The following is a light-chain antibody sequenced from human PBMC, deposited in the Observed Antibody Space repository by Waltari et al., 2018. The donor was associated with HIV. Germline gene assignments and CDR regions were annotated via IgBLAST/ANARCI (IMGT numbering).Light chain of an antibody. CDR2: AAS. J-gene: IGKJ3*01. V-gene: IGKV1-27*01. CDR3: QKYNSAPLIT. Sequence: DLQMTQSPTSLSASVGDRVTITCRASQAISTFLAWYQQKPGKVPKLLISAASTLRSGVPSRFSGSGSGTDFTLTINGLQPEDVATYYCQKYNSAPLITFGPGTKVDI. CDR1: QAISTF.